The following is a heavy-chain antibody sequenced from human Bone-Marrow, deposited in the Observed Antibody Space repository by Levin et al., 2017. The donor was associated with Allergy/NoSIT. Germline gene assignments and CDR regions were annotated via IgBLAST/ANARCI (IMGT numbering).Heavy chain of an antibody. V-gene: IGHV3-30*18. CDR1: GFTFSNYG. CDR2: ISYDGTNK. J-gene: IGHJ6*03. D-gene: IGHD6-13*01. CDR3: AKVAAAGIDYYYYMDV. Sequence: SCVASGFTFSNYGMHWVRQAPGKGLEWVAVISYDGTNKYYADSVKGRFTISRDNSKNTLYLQMHSLRAEDTAMFYCAKVAAAGIDYYYYMDVWGKGTTVSVSS.